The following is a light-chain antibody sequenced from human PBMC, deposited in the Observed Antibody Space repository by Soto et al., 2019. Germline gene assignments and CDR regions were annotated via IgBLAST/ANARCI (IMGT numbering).Light chain of an antibody. Sequence: EIVLTQSPATLSLSPGERATLSCRASQSVSSSYLAWYQQTPGQAPSLLISGASRRATGIPDMFSGSASGTFFTLTISRLDAEVVAVYYYQHYGGAYTFGQGTKLEIK. V-gene: IGKV3-20*01. CDR1: QSVSSSY. CDR2: GAS. J-gene: IGKJ2*01. CDR3: QHYGGAYT.